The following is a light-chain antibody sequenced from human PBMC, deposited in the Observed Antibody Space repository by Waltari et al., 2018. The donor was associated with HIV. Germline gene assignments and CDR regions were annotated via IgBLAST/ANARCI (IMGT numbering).Light chain of an antibody. CDR2: AAS. Sequence: IQMTQSPYSLSASLGDRVTITCRASQSIGNYVNWYQQNPGKAPNLLIYAASRLQRGVPSRFSGSGSGTDFTLIISDLQPEDYATYYCQQSSLTPRTPRTFGQGTKVEV. CDR3: QQSSLTPRTPRT. CDR1: QSIGNY. V-gene: IGKV1-39*01. J-gene: IGKJ1*01.